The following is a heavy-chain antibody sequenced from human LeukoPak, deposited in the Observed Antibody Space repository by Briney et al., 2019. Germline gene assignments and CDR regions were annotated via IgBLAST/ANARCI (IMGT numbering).Heavy chain of an antibody. J-gene: IGHJ4*02. Sequence: GGSLRLSCAAPGFTFDDYALHWVRQAPGKGLEWVSLISGDGDTTYYADSVKGRFTISRDNSKNSLYLHMNSLRTEDTALYYCAKVAATTVRGVVYYFDYWGRGTLVTVSS. CDR3: AKVAATTVRGVVYYFDY. CDR2: ISGDGDTT. CDR1: GFTFDDYA. D-gene: IGHD3-10*01. V-gene: IGHV3-43*02.